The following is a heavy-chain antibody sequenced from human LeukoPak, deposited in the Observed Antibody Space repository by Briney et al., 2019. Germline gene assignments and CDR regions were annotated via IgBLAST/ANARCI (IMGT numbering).Heavy chain of an antibody. CDR3: ATTIFGVVIKNDAFDI. J-gene: IGHJ3*02. CDR1: GGSISSGSYY. V-gene: IGHV4-61*02. D-gene: IGHD3-3*01. Sequence: PSQTLSLTCTVSGGSISSGSYYWSWIRQPAGKGLEWIVRIYTSESTNYNPSLKSRVTISVDTSKNQFSLKLSSVTAADTAVYYCATTIFGVVIKNDAFDIWGQGTMVTVSS. CDR2: IYTSEST.